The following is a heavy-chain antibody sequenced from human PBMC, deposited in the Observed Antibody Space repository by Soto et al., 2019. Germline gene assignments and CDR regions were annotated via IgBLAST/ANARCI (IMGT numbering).Heavy chain of an antibody. V-gene: IGHV2-70*01. CDR3: ARTPSYCSSTSCYNYYYYYGMDV. CDR1: GFSLSTSAMC. Sequence: SGPTLVNPTQTLTLTCTFYGFSLSTSAMCVSWIRQPPGKALEWLALIDRDDDKDYSTSLKTRLTIAKDTSKNLVVLRMTNMDPVYTATYYCARTPSYCSSTSCYNYYYYYGMDVWGQGTKVTVSS. J-gene: IGHJ6*02. D-gene: IGHD2-2*01. CDR2: IDRDDDK.